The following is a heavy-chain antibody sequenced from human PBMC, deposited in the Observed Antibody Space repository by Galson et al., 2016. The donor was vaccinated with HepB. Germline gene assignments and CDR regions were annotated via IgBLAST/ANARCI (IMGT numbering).Heavy chain of an antibody. V-gene: IGHV2-70*04. J-gene: IGHJ4*02. CDR1: GFSLSTSGMR. CDR3: ARTSAGLSGFYDY. D-gene: IGHD5-12*01. Sequence: PALVKPTQTLTLTCTFSGFSLSTSGMRVSWIRQPPGKALEWLARIDWDDDKFYNTSLKTRVTNSKDTSKNHVVLTMTNMDPVDTATYYCARTSAGLSGFYDYWGQGTLVTVSS. CDR2: IDWDDDK.